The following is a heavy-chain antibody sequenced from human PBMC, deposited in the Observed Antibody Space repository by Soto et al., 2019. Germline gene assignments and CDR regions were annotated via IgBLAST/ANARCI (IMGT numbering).Heavy chain of an antibody. J-gene: IGHJ4*02. D-gene: IGHD3-3*01. Sequence: VASVKVSCKASGYTFTSYAMHWVRQAPGQRLEWMGWINAGNGNTKYSQKFQGRVTITRDTSASTAYMELSSLRSEDTAVYYCARPYRITICGVLGYWGQGTLVTVSS. CDR3: ARPYRITICGVLGY. CDR2: INAGNGNT. CDR1: GYTFTSYA. V-gene: IGHV1-3*01.